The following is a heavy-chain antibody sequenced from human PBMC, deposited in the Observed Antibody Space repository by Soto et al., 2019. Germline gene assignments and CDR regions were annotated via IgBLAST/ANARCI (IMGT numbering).Heavy chain of an antibody. Sequence: ASVKVSCKASGYTFVDYALHWVRQAPGQGLEWVGWMNPKTGNIKSSHKFEDRVSITRDTATSTAYMELRGLRSEDTAVYFCTREAVVAENWFDPWGQGTLVTLSS. V-gene: IGHV1-3*01. J-gene: IGHJ5*02. D-gene: IGHD3-22*01. CDR3: TREAVVAENWFDP. CDR2: MNPKTGNI. CDR1: GYTFVDYA.